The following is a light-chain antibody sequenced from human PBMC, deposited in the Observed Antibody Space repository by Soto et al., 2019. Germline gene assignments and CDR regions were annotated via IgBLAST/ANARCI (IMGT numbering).Light chain of an antibody. Sequence: QSALTQPRSVSGSPGQSVTISCTGTSRDVGGYNYVSWHQQHPGKAPKLMIYDVTKRPSGVPDRFSGSKSGNTASLTISGLQAEDEADYYSCSYVGSYSYVFGTGTKLTVL. J-gene: IGLJ1*01. V-gene: IGLV2-11*01. CDR1: SRDVGGYNY. CDR2: DVT. CDR3: CSYVGSYSYV.